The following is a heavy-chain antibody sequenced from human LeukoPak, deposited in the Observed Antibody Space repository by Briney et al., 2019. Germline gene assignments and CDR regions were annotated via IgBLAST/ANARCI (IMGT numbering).Heavy chain of an antibody. J-gene: IGHJ4*02. V-gene: IGHV3-53*01. Sequence: GGSLRLSCAASGFTVSSNYMSWVRQAPGKGLEWVSVIYSGGSTYYADSVKGRFTISRDNSKNTLYLQMNSLRAEDTAVHYCARSYYDFWSGYLAFDYWGQGTLVTVSS. D-gene: IGHD3-3*01. CDR1: GFTVSSNY. CDR2: IYSGGST. CDR3: ARSYYDFWSGYLAFDY.